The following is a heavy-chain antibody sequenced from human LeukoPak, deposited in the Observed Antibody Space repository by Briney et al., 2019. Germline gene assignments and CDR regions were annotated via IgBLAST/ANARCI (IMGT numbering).Heavy chain of an antibody. CDR3: ARDGYTRGSWFDP. Sequence: SVKVSCKAPGGTFSSYAISWVRQAPGQGLEWMGGIIPIFGTANYAQKFQGRVTITTDESTSTAYKELSSLRSEDTAVYYCARDGYTRGSWFDPWGQGTLVTVSS. CDR1: GGTFSSYA. CDR2: IIPIFGTA. D-gene: IGHD5-24*01. J-gene: IGHJ5*02. V-gene: IGHV1-69*05.